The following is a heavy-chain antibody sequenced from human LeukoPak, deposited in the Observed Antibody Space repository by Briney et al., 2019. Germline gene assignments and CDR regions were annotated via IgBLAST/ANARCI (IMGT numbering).Heavy chain of an antibody. CDR3: SRENGAFSPLGY. Sequence: PSGTLSLTCGVSGGSMSNTNWWSWVRQPPGQGLEWIGEISLTGLTHYNPSLESRVTVSLDKSKSQLSLNLTSVTAADTAVYYCSRENGAFSPLGYWGQGILVTVLS. V-gene: IGHV4-4*02. CDR1: GGSMSNTNW. CDR2: ISLTGLT. D-gene: IGHD2-8*01. J-gene: IGHJ4*02.